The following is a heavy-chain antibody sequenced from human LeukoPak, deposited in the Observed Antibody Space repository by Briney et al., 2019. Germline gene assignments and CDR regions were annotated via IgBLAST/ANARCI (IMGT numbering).Heavy chain of an antibody. Sequence: GESLKISCKGSGYSFTSYWIGWVRQMPGKGLEWMGIIYPGDSDTRYSPSFQGQVTISADKSISTAYLQWSSLKASDTAMYYCARIRRDGYDTWAYDAFDIWGQGTVVTVSS. V-gene: IGHV5-51*01. CDR3: ARIRRDGYDTWAYDAFDI. CDR1: GYSFTSYW. CDR2: IYPGDSDT. D-gene: IGHD5-12*01. J-gene: IGHJ3*02.